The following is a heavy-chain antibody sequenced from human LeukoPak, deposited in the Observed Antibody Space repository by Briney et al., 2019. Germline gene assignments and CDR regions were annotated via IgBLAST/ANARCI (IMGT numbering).Heavy chain of an antibody. D-gene: IGHD5-18*01. CDR2: IIPILGIA. V-gene: IGHV1-69*04. CDR1: GGTFSSYA. CDR3: ARVGREDTAMAHYL. Sequence: GASVKVSCKASGGTFSSYAISWVRLAPGRGLEWMGRIIPILGIANYAQKFQGRVTITADKSTSTAYMELSSLKSEDTAVYYCARVGREDTAMAHYLWGQGTLVTVSS. J-gene: IGHJ5*02.